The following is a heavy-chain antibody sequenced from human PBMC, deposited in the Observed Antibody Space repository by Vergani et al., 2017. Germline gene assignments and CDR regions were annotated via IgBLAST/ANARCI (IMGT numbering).Heavy chain of an antibody. V-gene: IGHV3-23*04. CDR2: ISGSGGST. CDR1: GFTFSSYA. CDR3: AKDRCGGDCLKRDYYYYMDV. J-gene: IGHJ6*03. Sequence: EVQLVESGGGLVQPGGSLRLSCAASGFTFSSYAMSWVRQAPGKGLEWVSAISGSGGSTYYADSVKGRFTISRDNSKNTLYLQMNSLRAEDTAVYYCAKDRCGGDCLKRDYYYYMDVWGKGTTVTVSS. D-gene: IGHD2-21*01.